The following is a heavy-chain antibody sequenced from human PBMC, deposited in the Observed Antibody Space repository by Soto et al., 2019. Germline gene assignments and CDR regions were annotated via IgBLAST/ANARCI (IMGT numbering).Heavy chain of an antibody. CDR2: VTADGGT. D-gene: IGHD2-15*01. J-gene: IGHJ3*02. Sequence: EVQVLESGGGLVQPGGSLRLSCEGSGFTVSSHAMTWIRQAPGKGPEWVSTVTADGGTYYADSVKGRFAMSRDTSENTXXLHMTSLGAEDTAAYYCAPHVSCSGGSCQYDAFAIRGQGTMVTVSS. V-gene: IGHV3-23*01. CDR3: APHVSCSGGSCQYDAFAI. CDR1: GFTVSSHA.